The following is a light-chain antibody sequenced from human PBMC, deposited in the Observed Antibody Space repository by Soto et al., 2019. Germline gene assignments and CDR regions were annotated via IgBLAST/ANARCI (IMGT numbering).Light chain of an antibody. Sequence: EIVMTQSPVTLSVSPGERATLSCRASQSVSSNLAWYQQKPGQAPRLLIYDASTRATGIPAKFSGSGSGTEFTLTISSLQSEDFAVYYCQQYNNWLWTFGQGTKVDIK. CDR3: QQYNNWLWT. CDR1: QSVSSN. V-gene: IGKV3-15*01. CDR2: DAS. J-gene: IGKJ1*01.